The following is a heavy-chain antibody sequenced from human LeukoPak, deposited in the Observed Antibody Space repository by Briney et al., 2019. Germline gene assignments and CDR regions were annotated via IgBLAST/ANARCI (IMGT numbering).Heavy chain of an antibody. CDR3: AKDQGRGGFGLDC. J-gene: IGHJ4*02. V-gene: IGHV3-48*03. Sequence: PGGSLRLSCAGSGLIFSNYEMNWVRQAPGKALEWISFISGSGSRIYYADSVKGRFTTSRDNAKNSLYLQMNNLRADDTAVYYCAKDQGRGGFGLDCWGQGTLVTVSS. D-gene: IGHD3-16*01. CDR2: ISGSGSRI. CDR1: GLIFSNYE.